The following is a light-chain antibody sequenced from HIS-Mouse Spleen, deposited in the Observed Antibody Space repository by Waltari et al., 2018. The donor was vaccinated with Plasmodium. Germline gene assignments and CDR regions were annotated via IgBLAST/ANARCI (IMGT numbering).Light chain of an antibody. Sequence: DIQMTQSPSTLSAPVGDRVTITCRASRSISSSLAWYQQKPGNAPKLLIYKASSLESGVPSRFSGSGSGTEFTLTISSLQPDDVATYYCQQYNSYSWTFGQGTKVEIK. V-gene: IGKV1-5*03. J-gene: IGKJ1*01. CDR1: RSISSS. CDR2: KAS. CDR3: QQYNSYSWT.